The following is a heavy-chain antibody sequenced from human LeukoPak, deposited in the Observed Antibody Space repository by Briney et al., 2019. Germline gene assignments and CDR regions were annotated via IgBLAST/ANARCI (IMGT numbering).Heavy chain of an antibody. CDR1: GGSLSSHY. V-gene: IGHV4-59*11. J-gene: IGHJ6*03. D-gene: IGHD2-15*01. CDR2: ISNSGST. Sequence: SETLSLTCTVSGGSLSSHYWTWIRQSPVKGLEWIGDISNSGSTSYNPSLKSRVTISIDTSKNQFSLKLSSVTAADTAVYYCGRDALVGYFSYYYMDVWGKGTTVIVSS. CDR3: GRDALVGYFSYYYMDV.